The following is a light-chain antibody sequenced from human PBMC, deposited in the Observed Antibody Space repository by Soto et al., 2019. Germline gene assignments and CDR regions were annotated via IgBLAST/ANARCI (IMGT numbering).Light chain of an antibody. J-gene: IGLJ1*01. V-gene: IGLV1-44*01. CDR1: SSNIGRST. CDR3: ASWDNSLNGYV. CDR2: SNN. Sequence: QSVLTQPPSASGTPGQRVTISCSGSSSNIGRSTVSWYQQLPGTAPKLLIYSNNERPSGVPDRFSGSKSGTSASLAISGLQFEDEAGYYCASWDNSLNGYVFGAGTKVTVL.